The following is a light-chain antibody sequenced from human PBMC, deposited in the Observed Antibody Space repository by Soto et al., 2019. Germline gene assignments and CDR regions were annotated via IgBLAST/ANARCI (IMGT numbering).Light chain of an antibody. CDR1: QRVSVNS. Sequence: IVLTQSPGTLSLSPGERAALACRASQRVSVNSLAWYQQKGGQAPRLLIYAASTRATGVPDRFSGTGSGTEFALTISRLETDDSEVYYCQQYSGSPFTFGPGTNVEIK. V-gene: IGKV3-20*01. CDR2: AAS. J-gene: IGKJ3*01. CDR3: QQYSGSPFT.